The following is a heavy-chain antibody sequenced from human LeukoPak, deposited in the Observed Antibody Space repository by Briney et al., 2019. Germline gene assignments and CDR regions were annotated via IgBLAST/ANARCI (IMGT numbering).Heavy chain of an antibody. J-gene: IGHJ3*02. CDR2: TSSSGGST. CDR1: GFTLSSFA. V-gene: IGHV3-23*01. Sequence: GRSLRLSCAASGFTLSSFAMSCVRPAHGKGLEWVSATSSSGGSTYYADSVTGRFTIYRDNSKNTLYLQMNSLRAEDTAVYYCAKGGYYSGGSCYSLDAFDIWGQGTMVTVSS. D-gene: IGHD2-15*01. CDR3: AKGGYYSGGSCYSLDAFDI.